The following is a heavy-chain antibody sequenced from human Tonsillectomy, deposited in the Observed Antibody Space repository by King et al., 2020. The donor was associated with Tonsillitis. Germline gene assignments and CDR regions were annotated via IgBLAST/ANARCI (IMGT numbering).Heavy chain of an antibody. CDR1: GFTFSRYW. V-gene: IGHV3-7*01. D-gene: IGHD3-10*01. CDR2: IKEDGSDK. CDR3: ATEGGRSGSGY. J-gene: IGHJ4*02. Sequence: VQLVESGGGLVQPGGSLRLSCAVSGFTFSRYWMSWVRQAPGKGLEWLANIKEDGSDKHYVDSVKGRFTSSRDNAKNSLFLQMNSLRAEDTAVYYCATEGGRSGSGYWGQGTLVTVSS.